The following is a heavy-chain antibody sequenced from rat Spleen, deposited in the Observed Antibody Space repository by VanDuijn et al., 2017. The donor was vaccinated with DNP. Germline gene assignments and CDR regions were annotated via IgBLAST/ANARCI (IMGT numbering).Heavy chain of an antibody. V-gene: IGHV5-22*01. CDR1: GFTFSDYY. CDR3: AREDTTGAMDV. CDR2: IRYDGGNS. D-gene: IGHD1-6*01. J-gene: IGHJ4*01. Sequence: EVQLVESGGDLVQPGRSLKLSCAASGFTFSDYYMAWVRQTPTKGLEWVAYIRYDGGNSYYRDSVKGRFTISRDNGKSTLYLQMNSLRSEDMATYYCAREDTTGAMDVWGQGTSVTVSS.